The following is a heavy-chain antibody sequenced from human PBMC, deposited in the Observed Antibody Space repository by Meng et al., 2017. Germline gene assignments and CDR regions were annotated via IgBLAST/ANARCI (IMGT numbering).Heavy chain of an antibody. J-gene: IGHJ4*02. CDR3: ARCQEQWLPFDY. D-gene: IGHD6-19*01. CDR1: GFTFSDYY. Sequence: QVERVEAGGGLVKPGGSLRLSCAASGFTFSDYYMSWIRQAPGKGLEWVSYISSSGSTIYYADSVKGRFTISRDNAKNSLYLQMNSLRAEDTAVYYCARCQEQWLPFDYWGQGTLVTVSS. CDR2: ISSSGSTI. V-gene: IGHV3-11*01.